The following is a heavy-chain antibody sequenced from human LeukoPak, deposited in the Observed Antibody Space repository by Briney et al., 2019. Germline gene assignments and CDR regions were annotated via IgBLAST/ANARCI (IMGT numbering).Heavy chain of an antibody. Sequence: GGSLRLSCAASGFTLSSYTMSWVRQAPGKGLEWVSVISNSGDTTYYADSVKGRFTISRDNSKNTLALQMNSLRAEDTAVYYCATNWNLDYWGQGALVTVSS. CDR1: GFTLSSYT. CDR2: ISNSGDTT. CDR3: ATNWNLDY. V-gene: IGHV3-23*01. J-gene: IGHJ4*02. D-gene: IGHD1-1*01.